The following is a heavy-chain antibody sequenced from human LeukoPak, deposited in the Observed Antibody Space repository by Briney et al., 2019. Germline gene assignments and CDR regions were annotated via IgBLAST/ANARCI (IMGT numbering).Heavy chain of an antibody. CDR2: IYHGGST. D-gene: IGHD5-18*01. V-gene: IGHV4-34*01. CDR1: GGSFSGYY. J-gene: IGHJ4*02. Sequence: PSETLSLTCAVYGGSFSGYYWSWIRQPPGKGLEWIGSIYHGGSTHYNPSLKSRITISVDKSKNQFSLNLSSVTAADTAVYYCARGQYSYGYNGDYFDYWGQGTLVTVSS. CDR3: ARGQYSYGYNGDYFDY.